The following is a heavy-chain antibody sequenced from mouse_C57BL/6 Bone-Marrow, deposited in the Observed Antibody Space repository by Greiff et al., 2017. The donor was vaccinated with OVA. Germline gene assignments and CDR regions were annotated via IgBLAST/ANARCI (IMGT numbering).Heavy chain of an antibody. Sequence: VQLKQPGAELVKPGASVKMSCKASGYTFTSYWITWVKQRPGQGLEWIGDIYPGSGSTNYNEKFKSKATLTVDTSSSTAYMQLRSLTSEDSAVYYCARRGYYYGTPGYWGQGTTLTVSS. CDR3: ARRGYYYGTPGY. V-gene: IGHV1-55*01. J-gene: IGHJ2*01. CDR1: GYTFTSYW. D-gene: IGHD1-1*01. CDR2: IYPGSGST.